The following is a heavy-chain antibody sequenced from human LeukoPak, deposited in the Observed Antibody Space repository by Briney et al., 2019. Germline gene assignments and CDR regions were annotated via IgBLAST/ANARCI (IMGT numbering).Heavy chain of an antibody. CDR2: ISGSGGST. D-gene: IGHD3-16*01. Sequence: GGSLRLSCVDSGITFSRYWMSWVRQAPGKGLEWVSAISGSGGSTYYADSVKGRFTISRDNSKNTLYLQMNSLRAEDTAVYYCAKDRASHDAFDIWGQGTMVTVSS. J-gene: IGHJ3*02. V-gene: IGHV3-23*01. CDR1: GITFSRYW. CDR3: AKDRASHDAFDI.